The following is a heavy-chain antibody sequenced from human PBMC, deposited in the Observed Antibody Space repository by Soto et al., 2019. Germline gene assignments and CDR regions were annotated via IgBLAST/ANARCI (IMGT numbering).Heavy chain of an antibody. CDR3: ARERAVAGFDY. Sequence: ASVKVSGKASGYTFTSYDINWVRQATGQGLEWMGWMNPNSGNTGYAQKFQGRVTMTRNTCISTAYMELSSLRSEDTAVYYCARERAVAGFDYWGQGTLVTVSS. CDR2: MNPNSGNT. D-gene: IGHD6-13*01. J-gene: IGHJ4*02. CDR1: GYTFTSYD. V-gene: IGHV1-8*01.